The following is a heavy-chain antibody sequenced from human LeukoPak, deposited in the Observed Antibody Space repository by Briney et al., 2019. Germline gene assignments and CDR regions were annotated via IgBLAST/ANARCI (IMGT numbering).Heavy chain of an antibody. D-gene: IGHD1-26*01. J-gene: IGHJ4*02. CDR1: GFTFSSYW. V-gene: IGHV3-7*01. CDR2: IKQDGSEK. Sequence: PGGSLRLSCAASGFTFSSYWMSWVRQAPGKGLEWVANIKQDGSEKYYADSVKGRFTISRDNSKNTLYLQMNSLRAEDTAVYYCAKGGYRYSGSYHFDYWGRGTLVTVSS. CDR3: AKGGYRYSGSYHFDY.